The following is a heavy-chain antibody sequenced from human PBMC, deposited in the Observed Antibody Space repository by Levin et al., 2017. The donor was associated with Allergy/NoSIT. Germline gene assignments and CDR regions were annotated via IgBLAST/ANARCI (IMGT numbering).Heavy chain of an antibody. CDR1: GGSISSSSYY. V-gene: IGHV4-39*01. CDR3: ARQELSGSYDRFDP. Sequence: SETLSLTCTVSGGSISSSSYYWGWIRQPPGKGLEWIGSIYYSGSTYYNPSLKSRVTISVDTSKNQFSLKLSSVTAADTAVYYCARQELSGSYDRFDPWGQGTLVTVSS. D-gene: IGHD3-10*01. CDR2: IYYSGST. J-gene: IGHJ5*02.